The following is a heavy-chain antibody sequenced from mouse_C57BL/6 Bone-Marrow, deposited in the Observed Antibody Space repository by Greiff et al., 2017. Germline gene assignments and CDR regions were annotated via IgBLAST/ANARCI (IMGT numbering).Heavy chain of an antibody. Sequence: DVHLVESGPGMVKPSQSLSLTCTVTGYSITSGYDWHWIRHFPGNKLEWMGYISYSGSTNYNPSLKSRISITHDTSKNHFFLKLNSVTTEDTATYYCARGGGVAGAMDYWGQGTSVTVSS. D-gene: IGHD1-1*01. CDR1: GYSITSGYD. V-gene: IGHV3-1*01. CDR3: ARGGGVAGAMDY. CDR2: ISYSGST. J-gene: IGHJ4*01.